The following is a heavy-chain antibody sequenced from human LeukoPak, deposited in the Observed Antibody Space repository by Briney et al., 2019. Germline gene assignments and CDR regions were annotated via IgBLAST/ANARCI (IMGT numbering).Heavy chain of an antibody. J-gene: IGHJ4*02. CDR3: ARHFKSVARYRQPFDL. CDR1: NGPMSSFS. CDR2: ILDTGGT. V-gene: IGHV4-59*08. D-gene: IGHD5/OR15-5a*01. Sequence: PAETLSLTCTVSNGPMSSFSWSWIRQPPGKGLEWIAYILDTGGTHSNPLLKSRVTLSEDTSTNRISLTLDSVTAADTAVYYCARHFKSVARYRQPFDLWGRGTPVPVSS.